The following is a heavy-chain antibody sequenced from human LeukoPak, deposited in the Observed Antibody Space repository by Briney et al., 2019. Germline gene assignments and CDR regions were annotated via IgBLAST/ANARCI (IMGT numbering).Heavy chain of an antibody. V-gene: IGHV3-21*01. CDR2: ISSSSSYI. J-gene: IGHJ3*02. Sequence: GRSLRLSCAVSGLTFSSYSMNWVRQAQGKGLEWVSYISSSSSYIYYADSVKDRFTISRDNAKNSLYLQMNSLRAEDTAMYYCARARSDDYGDYYDAFDIWGQGTMVTVSS. CDR3: ARARSDDYGDYYDAFDI. D-gene: IGHD4-17*01. CDR1: GLTFSSYS.